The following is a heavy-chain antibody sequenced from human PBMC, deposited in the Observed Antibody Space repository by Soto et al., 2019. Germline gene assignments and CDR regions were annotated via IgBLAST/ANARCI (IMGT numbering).Heavy chain of an antibody. D-gene: IGHD4-17*01. J-gene: IGHJ6*03. CDR3: ARVPHDYGYYGSYYYYYMDV. V-gene: IGHV5-51*01. CDR1: GYSFTSCW. Sequence: PGESLKISCKGSGYSFTSCWIGWVRQMPGKGLEWMGIIYPGDSDTRYSPSFQGQVTISADKSISTAYLQWSSLKASDTAMYYCARVPHDYGYYGSYYYYYMDVWGKGTTVTVSS. CDR2: IYPGDSDT.